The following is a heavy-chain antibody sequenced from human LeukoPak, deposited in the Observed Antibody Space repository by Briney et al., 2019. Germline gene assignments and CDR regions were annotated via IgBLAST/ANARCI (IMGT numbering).Heavy chain of an antibody. V-gene: IGHV3-48*03. J-gene: IGHJ4*02. D-gene: IGHD3-22*01. CDR2: IGTSGSIM. CDR3: ARRGSYDTSGYLFDY. CDR1: GFIFSRYE. Sequence: GGSLRLSCVASGFIFSRYEMNWVRQAPGKGLEWLSYIGTSGSIMSYADSVKGRFTISRDNAKNSLYLQMNSLRAEDTAVYYCARRGSYDTSGYLFDYWGQGTLVTVSS.